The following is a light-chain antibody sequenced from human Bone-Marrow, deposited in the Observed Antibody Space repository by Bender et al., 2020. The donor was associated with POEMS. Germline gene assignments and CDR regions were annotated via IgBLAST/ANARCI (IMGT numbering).Light chain of an antibody. Sequence: QSVLTQPPSASGTPGQRVTISCSGDSSNIGSDYVYWFQQSPGTAPKLLIYKNSLRPSGVPDRFSASKSGSSASLAISGLRSEDEADYFCAAWDDRLSAAVFGGGTQLTVL. V-gene: IGLV1-47*01. CDR1: SSNIGSDY. J-gene: IGLJ7*01. CDR2: KNS. CDR3: AAWDDRLSAAV.